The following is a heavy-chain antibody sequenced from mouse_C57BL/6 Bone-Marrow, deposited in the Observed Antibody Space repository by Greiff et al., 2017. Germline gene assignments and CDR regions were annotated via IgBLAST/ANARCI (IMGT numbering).Heavy chain of an antibody. J-gene: IGHJ3*01. Sequence: VQLQQPGAELVKPGASVKLSCKASGYTFTSYWMHWVKQRPGQGLEWIGMIHPNSGSTNYNEKFKSKATLTVDKSSSTAYMQLSSLTSEDSAVYYCARKGSSGYPWFAYWCQGTLVTVSA. CDR2: IHPNSGST. CDR3: ARKGSSGYPWFAY. CDR1: GYTFTSYW. D-gene: IGHD3-2*02. V-gene: IGHV1-64*01.